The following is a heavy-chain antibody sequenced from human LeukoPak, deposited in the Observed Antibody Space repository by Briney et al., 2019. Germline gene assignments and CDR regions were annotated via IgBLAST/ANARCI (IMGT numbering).Heavy chain of an antibody. Sequence: SVKVSCKASGGTFSSYAISWVGQAPGQGVEWMGRIIPIFGTANYARKFHGRVTITTDESTRTAYMELSSLRSDDTAVYYCARDGYSYGDNGEDYWGQGTLVTVSS. CDR2: IIPIFGTA. V-gene: IGHV1-69*05. D-gene: IGHD5-18*01. CDR3: ARDGYSYGDNGEDY. J-gene: IGHJ4*02. CDR1: GGTFSSYA.